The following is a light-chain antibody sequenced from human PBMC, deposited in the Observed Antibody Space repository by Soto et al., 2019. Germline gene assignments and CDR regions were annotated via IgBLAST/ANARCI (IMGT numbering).Light chain of an antibody. CDR2: EVS. CDR3: SSYASGTTLVV. CDR1: TSDVGGYIS. J-gene: IGLJ2*01. V-gene: IGLV2-14*01. Sequence: QSALTQPASVSGSPGQSVTISCTGTTSDVGGYISVSWYQQHPGKAPKLMIYEVSNRPSGVSNRFSGSKSGDTASLTISGLQAEDEADYYCSSYASGTTLVVFGGGTKLTVL.